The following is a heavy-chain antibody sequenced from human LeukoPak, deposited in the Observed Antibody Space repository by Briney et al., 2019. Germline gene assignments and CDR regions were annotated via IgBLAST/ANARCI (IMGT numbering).Heavy chain of an antibody. V-gene: IGHV3-33*01. J-gene: IGHJ4*02. CDR3: ARSLVVPAANFDY. D-gene: IGHD2-2*01. CDR2: IWYDGSNK. CDR1: GFTFSSYG. Sequence: GGSLRLSCAASGFTFSSYGMHWVRQAPGKGLEWVAVIWYDGSNKYYADSVKGRFTISRDNSKNMLYLQMNSLRAEDTAVYYCARSLVVPAANFDYWGQGTLVTVSS.